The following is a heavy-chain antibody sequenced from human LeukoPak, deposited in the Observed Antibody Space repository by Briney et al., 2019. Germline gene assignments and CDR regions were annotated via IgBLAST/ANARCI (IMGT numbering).Heavy chain of an antibody. CDR2: INHSGSS. CDR1: GGSFSGYY. V-gene: IGHV4-34*01. CDR3: ARETINYYDSSGSLDY. Sequence: SETLSLTCAVYGGSFSGYYWSWIRQPPGKGLEWIGEINHSGSSNYNPSLKSRVTISVDTSKNQFSLKLSSVTAADTAVYYCARETINYYDSSGSLDYWGQGTLVTVSS. D-gene: IGHD3-22*01. J-gene: IGHJ4*02.